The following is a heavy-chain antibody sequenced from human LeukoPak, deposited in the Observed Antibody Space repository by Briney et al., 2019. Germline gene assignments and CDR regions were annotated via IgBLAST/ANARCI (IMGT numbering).Heavy chain of an antibody. CDR3: VAEERDFDC. D-gene: IGHD1-26*01. CDR1: GHTFSTYW. V-gene: IGHV3-74*01. J-gene: IGHJ4*02. CDR2: IHSGGSII. Sequence: PGGSLRLSCTASGHTFSTYWMHWVRQAPGKGLGWVAGIHSGGSIIYYADSVKGRFTTSRDNAKNTLYLQMNSLRVEDTAVYYCVAEERDFDCWGQGVLVTVSS.